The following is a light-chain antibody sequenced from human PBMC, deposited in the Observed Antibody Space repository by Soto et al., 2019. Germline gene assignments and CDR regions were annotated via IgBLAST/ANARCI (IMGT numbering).Light chain of an antibody. CDR1: SSDFGGYNY. CDR2: DVS. CDR3: CSYAGSYSLYV. V-gene: IGLV2-11*01. J-gene: IGLJ1*01. Sequence: QSALTQPRSVSGSPGQSVTISCTGTSSDFGGYNYVSWYQQHPGKAPKLMIYDVSERPSGVPDRFSGSKSGNTASLTISGLQAEDEADYYCCSYAGSYSLYVFGTGTKVTVL.